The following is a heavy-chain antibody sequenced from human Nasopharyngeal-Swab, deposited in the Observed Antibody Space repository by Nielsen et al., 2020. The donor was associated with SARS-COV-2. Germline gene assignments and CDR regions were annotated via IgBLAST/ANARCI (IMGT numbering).Heavy chain of an antibody. D-gene: IGHD3-3*01. CDR3: ASLGGSIFVGGFNYFDY. Sequence: WIRQPPGKGLEWIGSIYYSGSTYYNPSLKSRVTISVDTSKNQFSLKLSSVTAADTAVYYCASLGGSIFVGGFNYFDYWGQGTLVTVPS. J-gene: IGHJ4*02. CDR2: IYYSGST. V-gene: IGHV4-39*07.